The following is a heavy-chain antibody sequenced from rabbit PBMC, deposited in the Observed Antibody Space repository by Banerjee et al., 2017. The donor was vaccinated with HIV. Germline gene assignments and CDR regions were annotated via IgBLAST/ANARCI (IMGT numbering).Heavy chain of an antibody. V-gene: IGHV1S45*01. CDR3: VREDGSDGGPSL. J-gene: IGHJ6*01. Sequence: QEQLEESGGDLVKPGASLTLTCKASGLDFSSSYWICWVRQAPGKGLEWIACIYAGSSGSTYYASWAKGRFTISKTSSTTVTLQMTSLTAADTATYFCVREDGSDGGPSLWGPGTLVTVS. CDR1: GLDFSSSYW. CDR2: IYAGSSGST. D-gene: IGHD5-1*01.